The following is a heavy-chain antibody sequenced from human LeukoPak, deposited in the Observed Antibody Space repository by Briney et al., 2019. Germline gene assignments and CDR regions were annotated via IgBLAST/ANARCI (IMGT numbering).Heavy chain of an antibody. Sequence: SGGSLRLSCAASGFTFSSYGMNWVRQAPGKGPECISYISRSGATIYYADSVKGRFTISRDNAKNSLYLQMSSLGAEDTAIYYCSRDRGGGDIYFDYWGQGTLVTVSS. J-gene: IGHJ4*02. D-gene: IGHD2-21*02. CDR2: ISRSGATI. V-gene: IGHV3-48*03. CDR3: SRDRGGGDIYFDY. CDR1: GFTFSSYG.